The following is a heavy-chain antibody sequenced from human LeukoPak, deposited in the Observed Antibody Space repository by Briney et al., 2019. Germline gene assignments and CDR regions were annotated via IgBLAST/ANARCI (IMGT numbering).Heavy chain of an antibody. J-gene: IGHJ5*02. CDR2: IYYSGST. V-gene: IGHV4-59*01. D-gene: IGHD3-16*01. CDR3: ARDYGPGDWFDP. CDR1: GGSISSYY. Sequence: PSETLSLTCTVSGGSISSYYWSWIRQPPGKGLEWIGYIYYSGSTNYNPSLKSRVTISVDTSENQFSLKLSSVTAADTAVYYCARDYGPGDWFDPWGQGTLVTVSS.